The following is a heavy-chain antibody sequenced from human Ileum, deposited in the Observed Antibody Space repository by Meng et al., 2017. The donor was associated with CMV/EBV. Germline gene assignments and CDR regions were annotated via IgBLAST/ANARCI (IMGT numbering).Heavy chain of an antibody. V-gene: IGHV4-39*07. D-gene: IGHD6-19*01. CDR3: ARGAGWFDP. Sequence: SGPGLGKPSEPLSLICSGSRGPIGSGIYYWGWIRQPPGKGLEWIGSIYSSGTTFHNSSLKSRVSISVDTSKNQFSLTLNSVTAADTAVYYCARGAGWFDPWGQGTLVTVSS. CDR2: IYSSGTT. J-gene: IGHJ5*02. CDR1: RGPIGSGIYY.